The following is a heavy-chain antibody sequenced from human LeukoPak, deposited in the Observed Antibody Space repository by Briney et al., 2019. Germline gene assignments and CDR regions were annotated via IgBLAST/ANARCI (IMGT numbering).Heavy chain of an antibody. CDR1: GFTFSSYG. J-gene: IGHJ6*02. CDR2: IWYDGSNK. V-gene: IGHV3-33*01. CDR3: ARADTKYVGYCSSTSCNYYYYGMDV. D-gene: IGHD2-2*01. Sequence: GGSLRLSCAASGFTFSSYGMRWVRQAPGKGLEWVAVIWYDGSNKYYADSVKGRFTISRDNSKNTLYLQMNSLRAEDTAVYYCARADTKYVGYCSSTSCNYYYYGMDVWGQGTTVTVSS.